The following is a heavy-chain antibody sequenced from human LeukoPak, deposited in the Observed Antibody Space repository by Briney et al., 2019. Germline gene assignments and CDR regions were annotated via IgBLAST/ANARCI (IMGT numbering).Heavy chain of an antibody. D-gene: IGHD6-13*01. CDR2: IKQDGTEK. CDR1: GFIFSSYW. J-gene: IGHJ4*02. CDR3: TRDSAAAGDY. V-gene: IGHV3-7*01. Sequence: PGGSLRLSCAASGFIFSSYWMAWVRQAPGKGLEWVANIKQDGTEKNYVDSVKGRFTISRDNAKKSLYLQRNSLRVEDTALYYCTRDSAAAGDYWGQGTQVTVSS.